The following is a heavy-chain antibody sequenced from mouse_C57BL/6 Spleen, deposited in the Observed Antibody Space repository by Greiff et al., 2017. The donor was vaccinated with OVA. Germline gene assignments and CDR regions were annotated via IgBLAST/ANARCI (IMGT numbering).Heavy chain of an antibody. D-gene: IGHD3-1*01. CDR3: ARSSYSYFDY. CDR2: IYPSDSET. Sequence: QVQLQQPGAELVRPGSSVKLSCKASGYTFTSYWMDWVKQRPGQGLEWIGNIYPSDSETHYNQKFKDKATLTVDKSSSTAYMQLSSLTSEDSAVYYCARSSYSYFDYWGQGTTLTVSS. CDR1: GYTFTSYW. J-gene: IGHJ2*01. V-gene: IGHV1-61*01.